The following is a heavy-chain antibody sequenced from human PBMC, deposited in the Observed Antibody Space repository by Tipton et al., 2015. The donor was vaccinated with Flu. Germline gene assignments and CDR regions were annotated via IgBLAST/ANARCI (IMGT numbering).Heavy chain of an antibody. V-gene: IGHV4-61*02. D-gene: IGHD6-19*01. CDR2: MYTSGTT. Sequence: TLSLTCTVSGGSISSGSYYWNWIRQPAGKGLERIGRMYTSGTTNYNPSLKSRVTISVDTSKNQFSLKLSSVTAADTAVYYCARAMAMYNRGWYFDYWGQGTLVTVSS. CDR1: GGSISSGSYY. J-gene: IGHJ4*02. CDR3: ARAMAMYNRGWYFDY.